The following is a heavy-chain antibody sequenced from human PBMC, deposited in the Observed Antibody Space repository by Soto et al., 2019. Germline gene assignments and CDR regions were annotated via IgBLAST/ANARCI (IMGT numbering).Heavy chain of an antibody. CDR3: ARVVTARGALANWFDP. CDR2: IYYSGST. D-gene: IGHD2-15*01. CDR1: GGSISSGGYY. J-gene: IGHJ5*02. Sequence: QVQLQESGPGLVKPSQTLSLTCTVSGGSISSGGYYWSWIRQHPGKGLEWIGCIYYSGSTYYNPSLKNRVTISEDTSTTQFPLKLSAVTAADTAVYYFARVVTARGALANWFDPWGQVTRVTVAS. V-gene: IGHV4-31*03.